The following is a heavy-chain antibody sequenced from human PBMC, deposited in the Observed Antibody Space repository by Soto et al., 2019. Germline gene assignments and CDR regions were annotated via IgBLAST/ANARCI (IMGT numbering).Heavy chain of an antibody. J-gene: IGHJ4*02. CDR1: GFTFSSYG. V-gene: IGHV1-18*01. D-gene: IGHD6-13*01. CDR2: ISAYNGNT. CDR3: ARSSSLSSWYYQSDY. Sequence: GASVKGSCKASGFTFSSYGISWVRKAPGQGLEWMGWISAYNGNTNYAQKLQGRVTMTTDTSTSTAYMELRSLRSDDTAVYYCARSSSLSSWYYQSDYWGQGTLVTVSS.